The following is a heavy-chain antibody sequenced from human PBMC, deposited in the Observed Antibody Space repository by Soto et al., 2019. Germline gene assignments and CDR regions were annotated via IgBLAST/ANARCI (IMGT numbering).Heavy chain of an antibody. CDR2: IYTSGST. CDR1: GGSISSYY. CDR3: AREGPEGHLYVAEFDY. V-gene: IGHV4-4*07. Sequence: SETLSLTCTVSGGSISSYYWSWIRQPAGKGLEWIGRIYTSGSTNYNPSLKSRVTMSVDTSKNQFSLKLSSVTAADTAVYYCAREGPEGHLYVAEFDYWGQGTLVTVS. J-gene: IGHJ4*02. D-gene: IGHD6-19*01.